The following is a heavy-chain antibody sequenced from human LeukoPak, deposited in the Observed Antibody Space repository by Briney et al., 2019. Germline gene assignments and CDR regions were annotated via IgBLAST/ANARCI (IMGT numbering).Heavy chain of an antibody. Sequence: ASVKVSCKASGYTFSSYGISWVRQAPGQGLEWMGWISAYNGNTNYAQKFQGRVTMTTDTSTSTAYMELRSLRSDDTAVYFGARGDGNYYDYWGQGTLVTVSS. D-gene: IGHD1-26*01. CDR2: ISAYNGNT. V-gene: IGHV1-18*01. CDR3: ARGDGNYYDY. CDR1: GYTFSSYG. J-gene: IGHJ4*02.